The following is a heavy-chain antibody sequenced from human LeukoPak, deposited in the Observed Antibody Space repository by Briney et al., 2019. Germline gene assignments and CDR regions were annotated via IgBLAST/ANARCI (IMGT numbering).Heavy chain of an antibody. Sequence: PGGSLRLSCAASGFTFSSYAMSWLRQAPGKGLEGVSAISGSGGSTYYADSVKGRFTLSRHNSKNTLYLQMNSLRAEDTAVYYCAKDWDDYYYDSSGYRNAIGVHYFGYWGQGTLVTVSS. J-gene: IGHJ4*02. CDR3: AKDWDDYYYDSSGYRNAIGVHYFGY. CDR2: ISGSGGST. D-gene: IGHD3-22*01. CDR1: GFTFSSYA. V-gene: IGHV3-23*01.